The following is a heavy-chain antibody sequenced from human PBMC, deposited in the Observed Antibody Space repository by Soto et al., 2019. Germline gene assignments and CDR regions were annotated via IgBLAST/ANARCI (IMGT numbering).Heavy chain of an antibody. V-gene: IGHV4-34*01. CDR2: INHSGST. CDR3: ARGPYYDILTGYDSRHWYFDL. Sequence: QVQLQQWGAGLLKPSETLSLTCAVYGGSFSGYYWSWIRQPPGKGLEWIGEINHSGSTNYNPSLKSRVTISVDTSKTQFSLKLSSVTAADTAVYYCARGPYYDILTGYDSRHWYFDLWGRGTLVTVSS. J-gene: IGHJ2*01. D-gene: IGHD3-9*01. CDR1: GGSFSGYY.